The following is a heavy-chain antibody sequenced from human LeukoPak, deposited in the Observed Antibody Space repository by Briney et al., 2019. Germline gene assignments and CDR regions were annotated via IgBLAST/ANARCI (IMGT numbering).Heavy chain of an antibody. CDR3: ARDYYDVSGYYYEGGPPTAPPDY. CDR2: IWYDGNNK. D-gene: IGHD3-22*01. J-gene: IGHJ4*02. Sequence: GGSLRLSCSASGFTFDNYHLHWVRQAPGKGLEWVALIWYDGNNKYYADSVKGRFTISRDNSKNTLYLQMNSLRAEDTAVYYCARDYYDVSGYYYEGGPPTAPPDYWGQGTLVTVSS. CDR1: GFTFDNYH. V-gene: IGHV3-33*01.